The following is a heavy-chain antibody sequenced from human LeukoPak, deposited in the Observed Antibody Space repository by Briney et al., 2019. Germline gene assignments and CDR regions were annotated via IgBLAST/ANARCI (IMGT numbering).Heavy chain of an antibody. CDR3: ARVNGYSYGD. V-gene: IGHV4-59*01. Sequence: SETLSLTCTVSGGSISSYYWSWIRQPPGKGLEWIGYIYYSGSTNYSPSLKSRVTISVDTSKNQFSLKLSSVTAADTAVYYCARVNGYSYGDWGQGTLVTVSS. J-gene: IGHJ4*02. D-gene: IGHD5-18*01. CDR1: GGSISSYY. CDR2: IYYSGST.